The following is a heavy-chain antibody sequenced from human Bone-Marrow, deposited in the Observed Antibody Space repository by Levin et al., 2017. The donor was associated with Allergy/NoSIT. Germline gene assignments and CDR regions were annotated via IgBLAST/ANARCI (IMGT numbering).Heavy chain of an antibody. Sequence: GGSLRLSCAASGFTFSSYGMHWVRQAPGKGLEWVSVISYDGSNKYSAASVKGRFTISRDNSKNTLYLQMNSRRAEDTAVYYCAREPRQLWLPTLGGWYDYGRHVWGAGTTVNV. J-gene: IGHJ6*02. D-gene: IGHD5-18*01. V-gene: IGHV3-33*01. CDR1: GFTFSSYG. CDR2: ISYDGSNK. CDR3: AREPRQLWLPTLGGWYDYGRHV.